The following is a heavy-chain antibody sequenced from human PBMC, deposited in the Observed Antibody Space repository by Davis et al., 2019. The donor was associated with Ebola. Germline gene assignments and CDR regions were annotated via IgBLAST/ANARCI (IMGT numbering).Heavy chain of an antibody. V-gene: IGHV3-74*01. CDR3: ARRSGYNYGYEGMDV. CDR2: INSDGSTT. Sequence: GESLKISCAASGFTFTGDWMHWVRQAPGKGLVWVSRINSDGSTTNYADSVKGRFTISRDNAKNTLYLQMNSLRAEDTAVYYCARRSGYNYGYEGMDVWGKGTTVTVSS. CDR1: GFTFTGDW. D-gene: IGHD5-18*01. J-gene: IGHJ6*04.